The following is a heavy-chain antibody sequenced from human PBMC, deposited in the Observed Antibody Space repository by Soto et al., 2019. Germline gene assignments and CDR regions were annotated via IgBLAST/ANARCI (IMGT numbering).Heavy chain of an antibody. D-gene: IGHD3-22*01. CDR1: GYTFTSYG. CDR2: ISAYNGNT. Sequence: GASVKVSCKASGYTFTSYGISWVRQAPGQGLEWMGWISAYNGNTNYAQKLQGRVTMTTDTSTSTAYMELRSLRSEDTAVYYCAKDLGYYDSSGYLTLYYYYYGMDVWGQGTTVTVSS. J-gene: IGHJ6*02. V-gene: IGHV1-18*01. CDR3: AKDLGYYDSSGYLTLYYYYYGMDV.